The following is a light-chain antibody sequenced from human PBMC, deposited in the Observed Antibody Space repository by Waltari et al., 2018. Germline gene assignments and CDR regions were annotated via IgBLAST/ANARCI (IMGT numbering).Light chain of an antibody. V-gene: IGLV1-47*01. CDR3: AAWDDSLSGPV. Sequence: QSVLTQPPSASGTPGQRVTISCSGSSSNIGSNYVYWYQQLPGTAPKLLIYRNNRRPSGVPDRFSASKSGTSASLAISVLRSEDEADYYCAAWDDSLSGPVFGGGTKLTVL. CDR2: RNN. J-gene: IGLJ2*01. CDR1: SSNIGSNY.